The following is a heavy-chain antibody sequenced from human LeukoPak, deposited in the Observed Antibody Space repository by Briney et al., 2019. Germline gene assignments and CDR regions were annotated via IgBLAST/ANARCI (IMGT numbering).Heavy chain of an antibody. D-gene: IGHD2-2*01. Sequence: PSETLSLTCAVYGGSFSGYYWSWIRQPLGKGLEWIGYIYHSGSTYYNPSLKSRVTISVDRSKNQFSLKLSSVTAADTAVYYCASSPLGYCSSTSCYPRGWFDPWGQGTLVTVSS. V-gene: IGHV4-34*01. J-gene: IGHJ5*02. CDR3: ASSPLGYCSSTSCYPRGWFDP. CDR2: IYHSGST. CDR1: GGSFSGYY.